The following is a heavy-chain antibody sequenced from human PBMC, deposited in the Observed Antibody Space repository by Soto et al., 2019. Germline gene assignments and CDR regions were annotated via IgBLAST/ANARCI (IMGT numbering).Heavy chain of an antibody. CDR2: ISSSSSYI. V-gene: IGHV3-21*01. CDR1: GFTFSSYS. CDR3: ARDSHYYDSSGYHLDAFDI. Sequence: SVGSLRLSCAASGFTFSSYSMNWVRQAPGKGLEWVSSISSSSSYIYYADSVKGRFTISRDNAKNSLYLQMNSLRAEDTAVYYCARDSHYYDSSGYHLDAFDIWGQGTMVTVSS. D-gene: IGHD3-22*01. J-gene: IGHJ3*02.